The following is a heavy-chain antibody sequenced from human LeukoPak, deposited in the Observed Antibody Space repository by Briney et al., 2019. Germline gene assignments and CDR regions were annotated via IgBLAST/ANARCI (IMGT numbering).Heavy chain of an antibody. CDR3: ARTADSSGYSGFDY. Sequence: ASVKVSCKASGYTFTGYYMHWVRQAPGQGLEWMAWINPNSGDTNYALKFQGRVTMTRDTSISTAYMELSSLRSDDTAVYYCARTADSSGYSGFDYWGQGTLVTVSS. CDR1: GYTFTGYY. J-gene: IGHJ4*02. CDR2: INPNSGDT. V-gene: IGHV1-2*02. D-gene: IGHD3-22*01.